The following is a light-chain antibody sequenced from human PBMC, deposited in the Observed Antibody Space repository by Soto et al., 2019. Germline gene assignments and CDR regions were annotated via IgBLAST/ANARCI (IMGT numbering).Light chain of an antibody. V-gene: IGLV2-14*03. J-gene: IGLJ1*01. CDR1: GSDVDAYSF. CDR3: TSYTTIATPTYV. CDR2: DVT. Sequence: QSALTQPASVSGSPGQSITISCFGAGSDVDAYSFVSWYQHHPGRPTKLIIYDVTNRPSGVSHRFSGSKSGDTASLTISGLQAEDEAEFYCTSYTTIATPTYVFGTGTKLTVL.